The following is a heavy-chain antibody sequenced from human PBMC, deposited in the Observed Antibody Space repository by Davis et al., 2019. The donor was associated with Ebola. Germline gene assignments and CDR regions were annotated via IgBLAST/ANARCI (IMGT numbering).Heavy chain of an antibody. V-gene: IGHV3-64*04. Sequence: GESLKISCSASGFTFSSYAMHWVRQAPGKGLEYVSAFSSSGGSTYYADSVKGRFTISRDNAQKSLFLQMNSLRLEDTALYYCVRGGYYFDPWGQGTLVTVSS. CDR1: GFTFSSYA. D-gene: IGHD1-26*01. CDR3: VRGGYYFDP. CDR2: FSSSGGST. J-gene: IGHJ5*02.